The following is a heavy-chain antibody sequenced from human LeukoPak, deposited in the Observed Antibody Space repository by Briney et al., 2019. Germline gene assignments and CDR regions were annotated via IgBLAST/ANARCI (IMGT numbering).Heavy chain of an antibody. V-gene: IGHV3-74*01. CDR1: GFTFSSYW. CDR3: ARDRGYASDY. Sequence: GGSLRLSCAASGFTFSSYWMHWVRQAPGKGLVWVSRISSDGSTTSYAESVKGRLTISRDNAKNTLYLQMNSLRAEDTAVYYCARDRGYASDYWGQGTLVIVSS. CDR2: ISSDGSTT. J-gene: IGHJ4*02. D-gene: IGHD5-12*01.